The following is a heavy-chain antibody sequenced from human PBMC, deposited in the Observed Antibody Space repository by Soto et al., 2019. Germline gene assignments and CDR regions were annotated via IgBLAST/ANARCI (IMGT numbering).Heavy chain of an antibody. D-gene: IGHD6-19*01. V-gene: IGHV1-58*01. CDR2: IVVASGNT. CDR3: ATVGFRSGWFRHYSYYTMDL. J-gene: IGHJ6*02. Sequence: SVKVSCKASGITFSTSTVQWVRQARGQRLEWIGRIVVASGNTNYAQNFQERFTLTRDMSTSTAYMELSSLTSEDTAVYYCATVGFRSGWFRHYSYYTMDLWGQGTTVTGSS. CDR1: GITFSTST.